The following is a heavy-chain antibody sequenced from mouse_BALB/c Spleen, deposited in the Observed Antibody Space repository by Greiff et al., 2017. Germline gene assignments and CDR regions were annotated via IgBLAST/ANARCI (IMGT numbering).Heavy chain of an antibody. Sequence: VQLKQSGPELVKPGASVKMSCKASGYTFTSYVMHWVKQKPGQGLEWIGYINPYNDGTKYNEKFKGKATLTSDKSSSTAYMELSSLTSEDSAVYYCARHGNYAWFAYWGQGTLVTVSA. V-gene: IGHV1-14*01. J-gene: IGHJ3*01. CDR1: GYTFTSYV. CDR2: INPYNDGT. CDR3: ARHGNYAWFAY. D-gene: IGHD2-1*01.